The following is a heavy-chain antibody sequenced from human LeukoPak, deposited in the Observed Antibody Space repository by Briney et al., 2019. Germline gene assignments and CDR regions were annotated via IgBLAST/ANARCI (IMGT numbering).Heavy chain of an antibody. J-gene: IGHJ5*02. D-gene: IGHD4-4*01. CDR3: ARHPFQYPFDH. V-gene: IGHV4-59*08. Sequence: SETLSLTCTVSGASVSSDYWSWIRQSPGKGLEWIGYIYHSGHTMSNPSLKSRVSLSLDTSDNQFSLKLSSVTAADTAVYYCARHPFQYPFDHWGQGTVVSVSS. CDR1: GASVSSDY. CDR2: IYHSGHT.